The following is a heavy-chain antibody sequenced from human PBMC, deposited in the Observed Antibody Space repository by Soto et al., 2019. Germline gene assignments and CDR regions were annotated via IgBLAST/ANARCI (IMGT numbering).Heavy chain of an antibody. CDR3: ARGFHSSALFSRYTKFDN. V-gene: IGHV4-34*01. CDR2: INHSGNT. CDR1: GGSFSGYY. D-gene: IGHD6-6*01. Sequence: SETLSLTCAVYGGSFSGYYWTWIRQPPGKGLEWIGEINHSGNTNYNPSLKSRVTISLDMSKNQFSLKLRSVTAADTAVYYCARGFHSSALFSRYTKFDNWGQGTLVTVAS. J-gene: IGHJ4*02.